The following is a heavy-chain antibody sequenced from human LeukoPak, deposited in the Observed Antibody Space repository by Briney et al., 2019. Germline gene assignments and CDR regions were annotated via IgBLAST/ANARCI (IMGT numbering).Heavy chain of an antibody. Sequence: GGSLRLSCAASGFTFSDYYMSWIRQAPGKGLEWVSYISSSSSYTNYADSVKGRFTISRDNAKNSLYLQMNSLRAEDTAVYYCARAPGLSSGWSHGMDVWGQGTTVTVSS. D-gene: IGHD6-13*01. CDR3: ARAPGLSSGWSHGMDV. CDR1: GFTFSDYY. V-gene: IGHV3-11*05. J-gene: IGHJ6*02. CDR2: ISSSSSYT.